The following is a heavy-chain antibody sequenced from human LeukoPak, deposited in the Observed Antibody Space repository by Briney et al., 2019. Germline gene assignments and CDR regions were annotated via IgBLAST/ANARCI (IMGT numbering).Heavy chain of an antibody. CDR2: ISGSGGST. Sequence: GGSLRLSCAASGFTFSSYAMSWVRQAPGKGLEWVSVISGSGGSTYYADSVKGRFTISRDNSKNTLYLQMNSLRAEDTALYYCAKDHLAVVINTFYYWGQGTLVTVSS. CDR3: AKDHLAVVINTFYY. J-gene: IGHJ4*02. V-gene: IGHV3-23*01. CDR1: GFTFSSYA. D-gene: IGHD3-22*01.